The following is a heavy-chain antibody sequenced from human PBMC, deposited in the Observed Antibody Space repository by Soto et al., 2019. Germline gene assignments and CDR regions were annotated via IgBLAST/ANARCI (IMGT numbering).Heavy chain of an antibody. D-gene: IGHD1-26*01. J-gene: IGHJ4*02. CDR3: VRLVGVLGAYYLDY. V-gene: IGHV4-31*03. CDR1: GGSISSGGYY. CDR2: IYYSGST. Sequence: PSETLSLTCTVSGGSISSGGYYWSWIRQHPGKGLEWIGYIYYSGSTYYNPSLKSRVTISVDTSKNQFSLKLSSVTAADTAVYYCVRLVGVLGAYYLDYWGPGTLVTVSS.